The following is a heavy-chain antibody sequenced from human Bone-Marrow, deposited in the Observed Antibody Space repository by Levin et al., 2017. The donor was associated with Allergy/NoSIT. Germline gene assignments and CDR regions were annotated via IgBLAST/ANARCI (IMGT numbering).Heavy chain of an antibody. J-gene: IGHJ3*01. CDR2: IYHSGST. V-gene: IGHV4-59*08. D-gene: IGHD1-26*01. Sequence: SQTLSLTCTVPDGSISSSFWSWIRQSPGKGLEWIGYIYHSGSTNSNPSLRSRVTMSIDTSKNQFSLNLTSVTAADTAIYYCARRKGAVVEAFDVWGQGTMVSVS. CDR1: DGSISSSF. CDR3: ARRKGAVVEAFDV.